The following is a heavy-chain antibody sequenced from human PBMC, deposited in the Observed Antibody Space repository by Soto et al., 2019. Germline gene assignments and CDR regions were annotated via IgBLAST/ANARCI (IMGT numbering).Heavy chain of an antibody. D-gene: IGHD6-6*01. V-gene: IGHV3-66*04. CDR2: IYSGGST. Sequence: GGSLRLSCAASGFTVSSNYMSWVRQAPGKGLEWVSVIYSGGSTYYADSVKGRFTISRDNSKNTLYLQMNSLRAEDTAVYYCARQRRYSSSSKAIWFDPWGQGTLVTVSS. CDR1: GFTVSSNY. J-gene: IGHJ5*02. CDR3: ARQRRYSSSSKAIWFDP.